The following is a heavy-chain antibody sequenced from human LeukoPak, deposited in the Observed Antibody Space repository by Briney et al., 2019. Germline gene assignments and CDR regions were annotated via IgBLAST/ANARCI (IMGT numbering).Heavy chain of an antibody. CDR2: ISGSGGST. CDR1: VFTFSSYA. CDR3: AKVMTRTMVRGVPPSDY. J-gene: IGHJ4*02. D-gene: IGHD3-10*01. V-gene: IGHV3-23*01. Sequence: GGSLRLSCAASVFTFSSYAMSWVRQAPRKGLEWGSAISGSGGSTYYADSVKGRFTISRGNSKNTLYLQMNSLRAEDTAVYYCAKVMTRTMVRGVPPSDYWGQGTLVTVSS.